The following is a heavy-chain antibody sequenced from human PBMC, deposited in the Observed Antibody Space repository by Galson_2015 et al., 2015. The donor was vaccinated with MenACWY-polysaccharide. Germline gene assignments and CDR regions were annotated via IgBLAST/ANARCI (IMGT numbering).Heavy chain of an antibody. J-gene: IGHJ5*02. Sequence: SLRLSCAASGFTFRSYAMNWVRQTPGKGPEWVSYIRSGGNTIYYADSVKGRFTISRDDAKNALYLQMNSLRDEDTAVYYCARGLESYLKPWGQAPPATVSS. CDR3: ARGLESYLKP. CDR2: IRSGGNTI. D-gene: IGHD2/OR15-2a*01. CDR1: GFTFRSYA. V-gene: IGHV3-48*02.